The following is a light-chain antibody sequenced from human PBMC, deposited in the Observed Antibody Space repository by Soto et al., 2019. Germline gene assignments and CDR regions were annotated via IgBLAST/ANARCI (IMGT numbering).Light chain of an antibody. CDR1: SSDVGAYNF. V-gene: IGLV2-14*03. CDR3: SAYTVSRTYV. CDR2: NVY. Sequence: QSLLTHPASFTGSPGQSITISCTGTSSDVGAYNFVSWHQQHPGKAPKLMIYNVYDRPSGISYRFSGSKSGNTASLTISGLQGEDEADYYCSAYTVSRTYVFGTGTKVTVL. J-gene: IGLJ1*01.